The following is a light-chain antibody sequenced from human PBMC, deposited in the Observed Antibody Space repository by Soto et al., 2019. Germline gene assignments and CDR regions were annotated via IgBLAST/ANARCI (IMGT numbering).Light chain of an antibody. CDR3: QKYNSVPRT. V-gene: IGKV1-27*01. Sequence: DIRMTQSPPSLSASVGDKITITCRASQGIYNYLAWYQQKPGEVPKLLIYAASTLQSGVSSRFSGSGSGTVFTLTINSLQPEDVGSYYCQKYNSVPRTFGQGTKVEIK. CDR2: AAS. CDR1: QGIYNY. J-gene: IGKJ1*01.